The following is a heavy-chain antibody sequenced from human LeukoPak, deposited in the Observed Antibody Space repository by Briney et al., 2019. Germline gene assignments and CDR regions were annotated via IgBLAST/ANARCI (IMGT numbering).Heavy chain of an antibody. CDR1: GFTFSTYA. J-gene: IGHJ6*02. Sequence: GGSLRLSCAASGFTFSTYAMNWVRQAPGKGLEWVSVIYSGGSTYYADSVKGRFTISRDNSKNTLYLQMNSLRAEDTAVYYCASGFGDRILDYYYGMDVWGQGTTVTVSS. D-gene: IGHD3-10*01. CDR3: ASGFGDRILDYYYGMDV. CDR2: IYSGGST. V-gene: IGHV3-66*01.